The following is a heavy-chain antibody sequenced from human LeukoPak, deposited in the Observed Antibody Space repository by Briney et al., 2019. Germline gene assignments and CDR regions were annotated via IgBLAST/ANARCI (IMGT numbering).Heavy chain of an antibody. J-gene: IGHJ4*02. CDR2: INPNSGGT. V-gene: IGHV1-2*02. CDR1: GYTFTGYY. D-gene: IGHD5-18*01. CDR3: ARRGYSYGTGYFDY. Sequence: GASVKVSCKASGYTFTGYYMHWVRQAPGQGLEWMGWINPNSGGTNYAQKFQGRVTMTRDTSISTACMELSRLRSDDTAVYYCARRGYSYGTGYFDYWGQGTLVTVSS.